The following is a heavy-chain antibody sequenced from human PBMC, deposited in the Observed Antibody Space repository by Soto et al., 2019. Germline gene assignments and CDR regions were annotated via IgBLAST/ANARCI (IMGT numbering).Heavy chain of an antibody. CDR3: ARDPDYYDSSGYYAPAYFDL. Sequence: SVKVSCKASGGTFSSYAISWVRQAPGQGLEWMGGIIPIFGTANYAQKFQGRVTITADESTSTAYMELSSLRSEDTAVYYCARDPDYYDSSGYYAPAYFDLWGRGTLVTVSS. V-gene: IGHV1-69*13. CDR2: IIPIFGTA. J-gene: IGHJ2*01. D-gene: IGHD3-22*01. CDR1: GGTFSSYA.